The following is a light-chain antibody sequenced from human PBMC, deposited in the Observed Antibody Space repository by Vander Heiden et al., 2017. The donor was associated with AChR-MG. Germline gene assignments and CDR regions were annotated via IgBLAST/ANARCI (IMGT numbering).Light chain of an antibody. V-gene: IGLV1-44*01. CDR1: SSTIGDNT. J-gene: IGLJ2*01. Sequence: QSVLPQPPSASGPPGQRVTISCSGSSSTIGDNTVLWYQKLPGAAPKLLIFSNNERPSGVPDRFSGSKSGTSASLAIRGLQSEDEADYYCAAWDDGLKGPVFGGGTKLTVL. CDR2: SNN. CDR3: AAWDDGLKGPV.